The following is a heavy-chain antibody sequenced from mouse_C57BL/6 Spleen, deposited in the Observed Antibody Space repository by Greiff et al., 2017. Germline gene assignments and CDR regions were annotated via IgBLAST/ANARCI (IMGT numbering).Heavy chain of an antibody. Sequence: EVQLQQSGPELVKPGASVKISCKASGYTFTDYYMNWVKQSHGKSLEWIGDINPNNGGTSYNQKFKGKATLTVDKSSSTAYMELRRLSSEVSAVDYCARGGDYGSSFYWYFDVWGTGTTVTVSS. CDR2: INPNNGGT. V-gene: IGHV1-26*01. J-gene: IGHJ1*03. CDR1: GYTFTDYY. D-gene: IGHD1-1*01. CDR3: ARGGDYGSSFYWYFDV.